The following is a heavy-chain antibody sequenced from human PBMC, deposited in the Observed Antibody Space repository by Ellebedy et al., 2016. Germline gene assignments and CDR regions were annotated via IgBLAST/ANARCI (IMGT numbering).Heavy chain of an antibody. V-gene: IGHV3-23*01. J-gene: IGHJ4*02. CDR1: GFTFSSYA. D-gene: IGHD6-6*01. Sequence: GGSLRLXXAASGFTFSSYAMSWVRQAPGKGLEWVSAISGSGGSTYYADSVKGRFTISRDNSKNTLYLQMNSLRAEDTAVYYCAKASSIAARRGPGQFDYWGQGTLVSVSS. CDR3: AKASSIAARRGPGQFDY. CDR2: ISGSGGST.